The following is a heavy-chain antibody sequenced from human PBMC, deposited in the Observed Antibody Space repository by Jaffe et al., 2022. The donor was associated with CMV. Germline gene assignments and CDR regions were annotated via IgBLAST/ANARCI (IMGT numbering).Heavy chain of an antibody. CDR1: GFTFSSYW. CDR3: ARARGRPLKDIVVVPAALAPYYFDY. V-gene: IGHV3-7*03. CDR2: IKQDGSEK. D-gene: IGHD2-2*01. Sequence: EVQLVESGGGLVQPGGSLRLSCAASGFTFSSYWMSWVRQAPGKGLEWVANIKQDGSEKYYVDSVKGRFTISRDNAKNSLYLQMNSLRAEDTAVYYCARARGRPLKDIVVVPAALAPYYFDYWGQGTLVTVSS. J-gene: IGHJ4*02.